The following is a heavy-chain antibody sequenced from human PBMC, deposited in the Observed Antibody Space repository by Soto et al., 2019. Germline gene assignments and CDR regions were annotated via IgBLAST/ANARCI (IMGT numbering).Heavy chain of an antibody. J-gene: IGHJ4*02. V-gene: IGHV4-34*01. CDR2: INHSGST. CDR3: ARAYHDYYGSGSYTHYFDY. D-gene: IGHD3-10*01. CDR1: GGSFSGYY. Sequence: TSETLSLTCAVYGGSFSGYYWSWIRQPPGKGLEWIGEINHSGSTNYNPSLKSRVTISVDTSKNQFSLKLSSVTAADTAVYYCARAYHDYYGSGSYTHYFDYWGQGTLVTVSS.